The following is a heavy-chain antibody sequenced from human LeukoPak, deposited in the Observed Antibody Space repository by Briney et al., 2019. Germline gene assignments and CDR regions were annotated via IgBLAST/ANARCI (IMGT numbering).Heavy chain of an antibody. CDR3: ARRARWNSYFDP. D-gene: IGHD1-7*01. CDR2: TYYTSKWTG. Sequence: NRSQTLSLTCTISGDDVSSDSSSWPWIRKSPSRGLEWLGRTYYTSKWTGDSALSVRSRIAIAPDTSKNQFTLQLNSVTVEDTAVYYWARRARWNSYFDPWGEGILVVVSS. J-gene: IGHJ5*02. V-gene: IGHV6-1*01. CDR1: GDDVSSDSSS.